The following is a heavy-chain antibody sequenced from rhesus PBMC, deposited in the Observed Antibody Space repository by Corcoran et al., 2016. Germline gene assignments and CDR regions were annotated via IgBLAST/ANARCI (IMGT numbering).Heavy chain of an antibody. CDR1: GGSISSSNW. J-gene: IGHJ4*01. D-gene: IGHD6-25*01. CDR2: IYGSGGST. CDR3: ASVVAAAGPDY. Sequence: QVQLQESGPAVVKPSETLSLTCAVSGGSISSSNWWSWIRQSPGKGLEWIGGIYGSGGSTEYNPSLMSRVTISKDTSKTQFSLKLSSVTAADTAVYYCASVVAAAGPDYWGQGVLVTVSS. V-gene: IGHV4-93*01.